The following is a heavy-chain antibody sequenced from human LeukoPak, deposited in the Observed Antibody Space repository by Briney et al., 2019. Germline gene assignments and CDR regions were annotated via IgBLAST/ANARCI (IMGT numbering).Heavy chain of an antibody. CDR2: IYYSGSA. J-gene: IGHJ4*02. D-gene: IGHD3-3*01. CDR1: GGSISSYY. CDR3: ARGLELDY. Sequence: SETLSLTCTVSGGSISSYYWSWIRQPPGKGLEWIGCIYYSGSANYNPSLESRVTISLDTSKNQFSLRLNSVTAADTAVYYCARGLELDYWGQGTLVTVSS. V-gene: IGHV4-59*01.